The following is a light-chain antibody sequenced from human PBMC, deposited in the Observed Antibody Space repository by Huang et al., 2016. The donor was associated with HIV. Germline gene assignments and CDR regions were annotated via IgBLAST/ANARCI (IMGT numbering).Light chain of an antibody. V-gene: IGKV1-5*03. CDR3: QQYNSYST. CDR1: QSISSW. J-gene: IGKJ1*01. Sequence: DIQMTKSPSTLSASVGDRVTITCRASQSISSWLAWYQQKPGKAPKLLIYRASSLEGVFPSRFSCSGSGTEFTLTISSLQPDDFATYYCQQYNSYSTFGQGTKVEIK. CDR2: RAS.